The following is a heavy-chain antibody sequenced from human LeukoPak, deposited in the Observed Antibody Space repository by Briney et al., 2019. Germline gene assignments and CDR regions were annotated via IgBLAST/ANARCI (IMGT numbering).Heavy chain of an antibody. V-gene: IGHV4-4*07. J-gene: IGHJ4*02. CDR3: ARDFPDSTGYYTGSDY. Sequence: SETLSLTCTVSGGSISSYYLSWIRQPAGKGLEWIGRIYTSGSTNYNPSLKSRVTMSVDTSKSQFSLKLRSVTAADTAVYYCARDFPDSTGYYTGSDYWGQGTLVTVSS. D-gene: IGHD3-22*01. CDR1: GGSISSYY. CDR2: IYTSGST.